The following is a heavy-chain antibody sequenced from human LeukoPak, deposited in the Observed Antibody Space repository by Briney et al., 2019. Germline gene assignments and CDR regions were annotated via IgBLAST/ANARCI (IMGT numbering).Heavy chain of an antibody. CDR2: ISWNSGSI. Sequence: GGSLRLSCAASGFTFDDYAMHWVRQAPGKGLEWVSGISWNSGSIGYADSVKGRFTISRDNAKNSLYLQMNSLRAEDTALYYCAKDITEAAGILDYWGQGTLVTVSS. D-gene: IGHD6-13*01. CDR1: GFTFDDYA. V-gene: IGHV3-9*01. J-gene: IGHJ4*02. CDR3: AKDITEAAGILDY.